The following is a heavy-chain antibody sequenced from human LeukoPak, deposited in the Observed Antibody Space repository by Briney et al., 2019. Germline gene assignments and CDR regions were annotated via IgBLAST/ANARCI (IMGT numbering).Heavy chain of an antibody. CDR2: IYYSGST. Sequence: SETLSLTCAVSGDSISSDSYYWAWIRQPPGKGLEWIASIYYSGSTYYNPSLKSRVTISVDTSRNQFSLKLSSVTAADTAVHYCASLAVAGLSEGYWGQGTLVIVSS. D-gene: IGHD6-19*01. J-gene: IGHJ4*02. CDR1: GDSISSDSYY. CDR3: ASLAVAGLSEGY. V-gene: IGHV4-39*01.